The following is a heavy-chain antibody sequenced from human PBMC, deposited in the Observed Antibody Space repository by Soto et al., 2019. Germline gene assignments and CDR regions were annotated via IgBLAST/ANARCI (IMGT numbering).Heavy chain of an antibody. J-gene: IGHJ4*02. V-gene: IGHV3-30-3*01. D-gene: IGHD3-22*01. CDR1: GFTFSSYA. CDR3: ARDLSRDSSGYYGLDY. Sequence: GGSLRLSCAASGFTFSSYAMHWVRQAPGKGLEWVAVISYDGSNKYYADSVKGRFTISRDNSKNTLYLQMNSLRAEDTAVYYCARDLSRDSSGYYGLDYWGQGTLVTVSS. CDR2: ISYDGSNK.